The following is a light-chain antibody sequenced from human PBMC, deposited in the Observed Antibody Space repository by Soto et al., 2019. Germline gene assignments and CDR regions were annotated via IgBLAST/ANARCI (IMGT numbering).Light chain of an antibody. Sequence: REMTQSAASLYVSPGERATLSCRASQSVSSNLAWYQQKPGQAPRLFIYGASTRATAIPPRFSGSGSGTEFTLTISSLQSEDFAVYYCQQYDNWPITFGQGTRLEI. CDR3: QQYDNWPIT. J-gene: IGKJ5*01. CDR2: GAS. V-gene: IGKV3-15*01. CDR1: QSVSSN.